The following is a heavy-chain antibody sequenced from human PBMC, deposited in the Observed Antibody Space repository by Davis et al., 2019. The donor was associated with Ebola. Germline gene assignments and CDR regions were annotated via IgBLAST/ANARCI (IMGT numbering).Heavy chain of an antibody. CDR3: ARGDDHAKVGID. J-gene: IGHJ4*02. Sequence: SETLSLTCTVSGDSINSGGYSWGWIRQPPGKGLEWIGNVYSSGSTTYSPSLDRRVTISADTSNHQFSLKLSSVTAADTAVYYCARGDDHAKVGIDWGRGTLVTVSS. CDR1: GDSINSGGYS. CDR2: VYSSGST. V-gene: IGHV4-61*08. D-gene: IGHD1-1*01.